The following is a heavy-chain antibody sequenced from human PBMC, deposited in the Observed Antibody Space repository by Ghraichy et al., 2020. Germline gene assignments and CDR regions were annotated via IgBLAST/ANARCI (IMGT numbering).Heavy chain of an antibody. Sequence: SQTLSLTCTVSGGSISSGGFYWSWIRQHPGKGLEWIGYIYYSGSTYYNPSLKSQVTISVDTSKNQFSLKLSSVTAADTAVYYCASYGDRLNWFDPWGQGTLVTVSS. V-gene: IGHV4-31*01. CDR3: ASYGDRLNWFDP. D-gene: IGHD4-17*01. J-gene: IGHJ5*02. CDR1: GGSISSGGFY. CDR2: IYYSGST.